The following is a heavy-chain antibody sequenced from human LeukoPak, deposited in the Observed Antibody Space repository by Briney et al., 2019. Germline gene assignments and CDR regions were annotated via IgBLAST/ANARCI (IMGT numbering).Heavy chain of an antibody. CDR1: GYTFTRYA. CDR2: IDTNTGNP. D-gene: IGHD3-3*01. Sequence: ASVNVSCKASGYTFTRYAMNWVRQAPGQGLEWMGWIDTNTGNPTYAQGFTGRFVFSLDTSVSTTYLQISSLKAEDTAVYFCAREDFWSGYSVGYWGQGTLVTVSS. V-gene: IGHV7-4-1*02. J-gene: IGHJ4*02. CDR3: AREDFWSGYSVGY.